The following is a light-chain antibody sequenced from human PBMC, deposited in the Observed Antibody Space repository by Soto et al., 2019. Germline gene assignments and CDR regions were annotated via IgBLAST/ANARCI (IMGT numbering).Light chain of an antibody. V-gene: IGKV3D-20*01. J-gene: IGKJ1*01. CDR3: QQYGSSPWT. Sequence: EIVLTQSPATLSLSPGERATLSCRASQSVSSSYLAWYQQKPGLAPRLLIYDASSRATGIPDRFSGSGSGTDFTLTISRLEPEDFAVYYCQQYGSSPWTLRPRDQGGNPT. CDR1: QSVSSSY. CDR2: DAS.